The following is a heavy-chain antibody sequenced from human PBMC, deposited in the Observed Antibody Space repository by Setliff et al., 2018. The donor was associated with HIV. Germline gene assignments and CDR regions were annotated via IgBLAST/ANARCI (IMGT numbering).Heavy chain of an antibody. Sequence: SETLSLTCTVSGGSISSSNYYWGWIRQPPGKGLEWTATIYYSGSTYYNPSLKSRVTISIHTSKNQFSLRLSSVSAADTAVYYCARLEAYYNFWSAYLGAFDIWGQGTMVTVSS. V-gene: IGHV4-39*07. D-gene: IGHD3-3*01. CDR1: GGSISSSNYY. J-gene: IGHJ3*02. CDR3: ARLEAYYNFWSAYLGAFDI. CDR2: IYYSGST.